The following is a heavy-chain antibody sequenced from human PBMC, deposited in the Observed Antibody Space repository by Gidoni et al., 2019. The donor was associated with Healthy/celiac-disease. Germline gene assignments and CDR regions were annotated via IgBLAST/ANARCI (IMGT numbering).Heavy chain of an antibody. D-gene: IGHD6-25*01. J-gene: IGHJ3*02. CDR2: ISYEESNK. Sequence: QVQLVESGGGVVQPGRSLRLSCAASGFTFSSYAMHWVRQAPGKGLEWVAFISYEESNKYYADSVKGRFTISRDNSKNTLYLQMNSRRAEDTAVYYCARERGGYAFDIWGQGTMVTVS. V-gene: IGHV3-30-3*01. CDR1: GFTFSSYA. CDR3: ARERGGYAFDI.